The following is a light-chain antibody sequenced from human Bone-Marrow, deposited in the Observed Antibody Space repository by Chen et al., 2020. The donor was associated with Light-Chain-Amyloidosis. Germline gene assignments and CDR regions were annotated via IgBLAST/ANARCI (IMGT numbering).Light chain of an antibody. CDR3: QQTFITPWT. CDR2: AAS. CDR1: QSISSY. J-gene: IGKJ1*01. V-gene: IGKV1-39*01. Sequence: IQMTQSPSSLSASVGDRVTITCRASQSISSYLNWYRQEPGKAPKLLIWAASSLHSGVPSRFRGSGSGTDFALSITSLQPEDFVTYYCQQTFITPWTFGQGTRVEI.